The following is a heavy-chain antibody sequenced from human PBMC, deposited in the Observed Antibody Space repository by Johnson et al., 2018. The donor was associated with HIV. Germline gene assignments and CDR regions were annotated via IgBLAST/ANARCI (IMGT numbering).Heavy chain of an antibody. CDR2: IRYDGSNK. CDR1: GFTFSSYG. Sequence: QVQLVESGGGVVQPGGSLRLSCAASGFTFSSYGMHWVRQAPGKGLEWVAFIRYDGSNKYYADSVEGRFTISRDNSKNTLYLQMNSLRAEDTAVYYCAREDVGSSAPDAFDIWGQGTMVTFSS. V-gene: IGHV3-30*02. CDR3: AREDVGSSAPDAFDI. D-gene: IGHD1-26*01. J-gene: IGHJ3*02.